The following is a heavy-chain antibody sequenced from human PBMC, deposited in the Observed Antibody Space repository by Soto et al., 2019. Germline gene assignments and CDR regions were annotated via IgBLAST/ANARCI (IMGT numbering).Heavy chain of an antibody. D-gene: IGHD2-2*01. CDR3: AKGDVAVPPLPEGSFDI. Sequence: EVQLLDSGGGFVQPGGSLRLSCAASGFTFTSYAMSWVRQAPGKGLEWVSTISAYGNTTYYDDSVKGRFTLSRDNPMNSRYLQMNSLKVEDTAVYYWAKGDVAVPPLPEGSFDIWGQGTMVTVSS. V-gene: IGHV3-23*01. J-gene: IGHJ3*02. CDR1: GFTFTSYA. CDR2: ISAYGNTT.